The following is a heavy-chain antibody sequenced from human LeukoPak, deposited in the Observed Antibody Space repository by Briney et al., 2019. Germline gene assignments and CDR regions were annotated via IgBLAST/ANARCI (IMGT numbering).Heavy chain of an antibody. CDR3: AKGRRGYSGYGEYYFDY. V-gene: IGHV3-23*01. J-gene: IGHJ4*02. CDR2: ISGSGGST. Sequence: HPGGSLRLSRAASGFTFSSYAMSWVRQAPGKGLEWVSAISGSGGSTYYADSVKGRFTISRDNSKSTLYLQMNSLRAEDTAVYYCAKGRRGYSGYGEYYFDYWGQGTLVTVSS. D-gene: IGHD5-12*01. CDR1: GFTFSSYA.